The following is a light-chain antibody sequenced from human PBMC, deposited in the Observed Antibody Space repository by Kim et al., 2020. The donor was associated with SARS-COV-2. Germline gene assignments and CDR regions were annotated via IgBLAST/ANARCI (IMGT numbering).Light chain of an antibody. V-gene: IGKV1-39*01. CDR3: QQSYSTPPQMYT. Sequence: VGDRVTITCQASQSISSYLNWYQQKPGKAPKLLIYAASSLQSGVPSRFSGSGSGTDFTLTISSLQPEDFATYYCQQSYSTPPQMYTFGQGTKLEI. CDR2: AAS. CDR1: QSISSY. J-gene: IGKJ2*01.